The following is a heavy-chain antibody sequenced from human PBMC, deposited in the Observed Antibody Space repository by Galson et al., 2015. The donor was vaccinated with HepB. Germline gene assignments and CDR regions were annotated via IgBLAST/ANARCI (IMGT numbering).Heavy chain of an antibody. CDR1: GGTFSSYA. CDR3: VTYSYDNTGPPG. D-gene: IGHD3-22*01. CDR2: IIPMLGLA. J-gene: IGHJ4*02. Sequence: SVKVSCKASGGTFSSYAISWVRQAPGQGLEWMGRIIPMLGLANYAQKFQGRVTITADKSTTTAFMELNSLKSDDTAVYYCVTYSYDNTGPPGWGQGALVTVSS. V-gene: IGHV1-69*04.